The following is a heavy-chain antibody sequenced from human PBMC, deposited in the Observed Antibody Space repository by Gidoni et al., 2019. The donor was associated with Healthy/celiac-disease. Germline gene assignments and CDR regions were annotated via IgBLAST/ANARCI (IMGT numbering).Heavy chain of an antibody. CDR3: ARVNYYYYYYYLDV. CDR1: GFPGISNY. CDR2: IYSCGST. D-gene: IGHD1-20*01. Sequence: EVQLVESGGGLVRPGGSLRLSSAAYGFPGISNYMSWVRQAPGKGLEGVSVIYSCGSTYYADSVKGRFTISRDNSKNTLYLQMNSLRAEDTAVYYCARVNYYYYYYYLDVWGKGTTVTVSS. J-gene: IGHJ6*03. V-gene: IGHV3-66*02.